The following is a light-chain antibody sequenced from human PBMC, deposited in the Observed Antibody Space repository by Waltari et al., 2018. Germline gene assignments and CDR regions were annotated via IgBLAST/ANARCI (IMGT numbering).Light chain of an antibody. CDR3: QQRYRNRSLS. J-gene: IGKJ4*01. CDR2: ATS. Sequence: DIKMTQSPSSLSASVGDRVTITCRARQSISGYLNWYQQKPGKAPKVLIYATSSLQSGVPSRFSFSGSGTDFTLTISSLQPEDFATYYYQQRYRNRSLSFGRGTKVEIK. CDR1: QSISGY. V-gene: IGKV1-39*01.